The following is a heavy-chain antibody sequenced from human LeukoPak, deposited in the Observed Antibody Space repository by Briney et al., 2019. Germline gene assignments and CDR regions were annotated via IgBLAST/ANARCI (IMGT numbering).Heavy chain of an antibody. Sequence: SETLSLTCAVYGGSFSGYYWSSIRQPPGKELEWIGEINHSGSTNYNPSLKSRVTISVDTSKNQFSLKLSSVTAADTAVYYCARTHTIFGVVRRNWFDPWGQGTLVTVSS. V-gene: IGHV4-34*01. CDR2: INHSGST. D-gene: IGHD3-3*01. CDR3: ARTHTIFGVVRRNWFDP. J-gene: IGHJ5*02. CDR1: GGSFSGYY.